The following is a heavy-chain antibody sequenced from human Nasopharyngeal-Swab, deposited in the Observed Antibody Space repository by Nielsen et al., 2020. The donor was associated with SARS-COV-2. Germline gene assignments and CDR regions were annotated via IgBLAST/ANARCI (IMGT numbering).Heavy chain of an antibody. CDR1: GFTFSESA. J-gene: IGHJ4*02. CDR2: IRSKGNNYAT. V-gene: IGHV3-73*01. D-gene: IGHD2-15*01. Sequence: GESLKISCAASGFTFSESAIHWVRQASGKGLEWVGRIRSKGNNYATAYAASVKGRYTIFRDDPTNTSYLQMNSLKTEDTAVYYCTRCGGGCYSGRDYWGQGTLVTVSS. CDR3: TRCGGGCYSGRDY.